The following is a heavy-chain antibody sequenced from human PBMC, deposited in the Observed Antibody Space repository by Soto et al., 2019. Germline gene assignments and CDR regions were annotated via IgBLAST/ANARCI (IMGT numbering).Heavy chain of an antibody. V-gene: IGHV4-59*01. CDR1: GGSISSYY. Sequence: KTSETLSLTCTVSGGSISSYYWSWIRQAPGKGLEWIGHIYYTGSTNYNPSLKSRLTISVDTSKNQFSLKLTSVTAADTAVYYCARDKRYCSGDKCSYFDYWGQGTLVTVSS. J-gene: IGHJ4*02. D-gene: IGHD2-15*01. CDR3: ARDKRYCSGDKCSYFDY. CDR2: IYYTGST.